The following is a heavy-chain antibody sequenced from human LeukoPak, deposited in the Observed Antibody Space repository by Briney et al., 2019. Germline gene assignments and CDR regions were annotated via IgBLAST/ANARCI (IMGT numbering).Heavy chain of an antibody. CDR3: ARVSTVLWFGDLAWFDP. D-gene: IGHD3-10*01. J-gene: IGHJ5*02. Sequence: SQTLSLTCTVSGGSISSGSYYWSWIRQPAGKGLEWIGRIYTSGSTNYNPSLKSRVTISVDTSKNQFSLKLSSVTAADTAVYYCARVSTVLWFGDLAWFDPWGQGTLVTVSS. V-gene: IGHV4-61*02. CDR2: IYTSGST. CDR1: GGSISSGSYY.